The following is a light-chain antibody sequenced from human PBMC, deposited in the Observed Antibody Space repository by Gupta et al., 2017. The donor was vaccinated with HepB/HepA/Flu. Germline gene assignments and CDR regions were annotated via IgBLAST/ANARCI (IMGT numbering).Light chain of an antibody. CDR2: GTN. J-gene: IGLJ1*01. CDR1: SASVSTSYY. V-gene: IGLV8-61*01. CDR3: QLYLCSGISV. Sequence: HTVVTQEPSFSVSPGGTVTLTCGLTSASVSTSYYPTWYQQTPAHAPRTLIYGTNTRSSGVPARFSGSIRGNTAALTXTXDQADDXSDYYCQLYLCSGISVFGTGTKLTVL.